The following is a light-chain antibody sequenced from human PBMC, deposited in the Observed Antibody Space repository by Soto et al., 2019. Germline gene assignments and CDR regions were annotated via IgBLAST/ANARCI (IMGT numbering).Light chain of an antibody. J-gene: IGKJ5*01. CDR2: DAS. V-gene: IGKV3-20*01. CDR3: QQYGSSPIT. Sequence: EIVLTQSPGTLSLSPGERATLSCRASQSVSSSYLAWYQQKPGQAPRLLIYDASTRATDIPARFSGSGSGTDFTLTISRLEPEDSAVYFCQQYGSSPITFGQGTRLEIK. CDR1: QSVSSSY.